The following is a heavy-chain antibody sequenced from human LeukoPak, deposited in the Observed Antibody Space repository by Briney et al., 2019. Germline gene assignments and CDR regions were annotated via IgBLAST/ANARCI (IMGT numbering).Heavy chain of an antibody. CDR1: GFTFSSYG. CDR3: AEDLEYCSSTSCYPNWFDP. Sequence: GGSLRLSCAASGFTFSSYGMHWVRQAPGKGLEWVAFIRYDGSNKYYADSVKGRFTISRDNSKNTLYLQMNSLRAEDTAVYYCAEDLEYCSSTSCYPNWFDPWGQGTLVTVSS. V-gene: IGHV3-30*02. CDR2: IRYDGSNK. J-gene: IGHJ5*02. D-gene: IGHD2-2*01.